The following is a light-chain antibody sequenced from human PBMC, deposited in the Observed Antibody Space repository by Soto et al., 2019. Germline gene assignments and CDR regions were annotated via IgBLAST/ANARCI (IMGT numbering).Light chain of an antibody. V-gene: IGKV3-15*01. CDR2: DAS. CDR3: QQYNNWPPLS. CDR1: WSVRSR. J-gene: IGKJ4*01. Sequence: EIVMTQSPATLSVSPGERATLSCSASWSVRSRLAWYQHRPGQAPRLLIYDASTRASGVPARFSGSGYGTEFTLTISGLQFEDSAVYYCQQYNNWPPLSFGGGTKVEIK.